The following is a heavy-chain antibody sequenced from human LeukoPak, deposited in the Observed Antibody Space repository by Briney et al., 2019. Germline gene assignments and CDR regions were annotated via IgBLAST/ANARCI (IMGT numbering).Heavy chain of an antibody. D-gene: IGHD3-16*01. V-gene: IGHV1-2*02. CDR1: GHTFTGYY. J-gene: IGHJ5*02. Sequence: GASVKGSCKASGHTFTGYYMHWVRQAPGQGLEWMGWINPNSGGTNYAQKFQGRVTMTRDTSISTAYMELSRLRSDDTAVYYCARMMYYDYVWGSYYWFDPWGQGTLVTVSS. CDR3: ARMMYYDYVWGSYYWFDP. CDR2: INPNSGGT.